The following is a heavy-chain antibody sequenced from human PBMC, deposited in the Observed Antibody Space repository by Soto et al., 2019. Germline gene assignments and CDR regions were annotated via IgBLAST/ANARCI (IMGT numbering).Heavy chain of an antibody. Sequence: SLRLSCAASGFIFTNYAMNWVRQAPGKGLEWVSVFGGRGNSACYADSVQGRFTISRDNSKNTLSLQMSSLTADDTAIYYCVREGRGSFDFWGRGTMVTVSS. J-gene: IGHJ3*01. CDR3: VREGRGSFDF. D-gene: IGHD5-12*01. CDR2: FGGRGNSA. V-gene: IGHV3-23*01. CDR1: GFIFTNYA.